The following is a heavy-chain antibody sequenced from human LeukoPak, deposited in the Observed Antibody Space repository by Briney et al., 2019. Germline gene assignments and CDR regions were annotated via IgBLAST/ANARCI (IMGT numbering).Heavy chain of an antibody. CDR1: GGSISSYY. CDR2: TYYSGST. J-gene: IGHJ4*02. CDR3: ARKVNYYDXSGFDY. V-gene: IGHV4-59*01. Sequence: SETLSLTCTVSGGSISSYYWSWIRQPPGKGLEWIGYTYYSGSTNYNPSLKSRVTISVATTKNQFSLKLSSITAADTAVYYCARKVNYYDXSGFDYWGQGTLVTVSS. D-gene: IGHD3-22*01.